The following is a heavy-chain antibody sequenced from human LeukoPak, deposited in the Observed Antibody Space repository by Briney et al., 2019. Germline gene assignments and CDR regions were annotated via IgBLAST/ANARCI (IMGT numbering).Heavy chain of an antibody. CDR3: ARGLFTIFGVVIISPELLY. CDR1: GYTFTGYY. D-gene: IGHD3-3*01. J-gene: IGHJ4*02. V-gene: IGHV1-2*02. Sequence: ASVKVSCKASGYTFTGYYMDWVRQAPGQGLEWMGWINPNSGGTNYAQKFQGRVTMTRDTSISTAYMELSRLRSDDTAVYYCARGLFTIFGVVIISPELLYWGQGTLVTVSS. CDR2: INPNSGGT.